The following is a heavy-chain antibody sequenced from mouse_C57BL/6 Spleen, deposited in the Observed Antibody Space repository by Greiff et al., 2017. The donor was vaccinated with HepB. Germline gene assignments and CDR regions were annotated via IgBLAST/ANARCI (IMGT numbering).Heavy chain of an antibody. V-gene: IGHV1-15*01. J-gene: IGHJ1*03. CDR1: GYTFTDYE. CDR2: IDPETGGT. CDR3: TNYYGSSRYWYFDV. Sequence: VQLQQSGAELVRPGASVTLSCKASGYTFTDYEMHWVKQTPVHGLEWIGAIDPETGGTAYNQKFKGKAILTVDKSSSPAYMELRSLTSEDSAVYYCTNYYGSSRYWYFDVWGTGTTVTVSS. D-gene: IGHD1-1*01.